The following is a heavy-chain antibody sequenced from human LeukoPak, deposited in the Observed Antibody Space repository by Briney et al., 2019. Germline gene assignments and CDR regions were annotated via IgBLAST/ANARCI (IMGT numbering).Heavy chain of an antibody. CDR2: ISGSGGST. Sequence: GGSLRLSCAASGFTFSSYAMSWVRQAPGKGLEWVSAISGSGGSTYYADSVKGRFTISRDNSKNTLYLQMNSLRAEDTAVYYCAKRSINWGSVDYFDYWGQGTLVTVSS. V-gene: IGHV3-23*01. J-gene: IGHJ4*02. D-gene: IGHD7-27*01. CDR1: GFTFSSYA. CDR3: AKRSINWGSVDYFDY.